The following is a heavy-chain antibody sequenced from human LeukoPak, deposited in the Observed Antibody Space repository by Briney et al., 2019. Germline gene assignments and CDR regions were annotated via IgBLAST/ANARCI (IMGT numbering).Heavy chain of an antibody. CDR1: GFIFTSSA. CDR2: ISGSGDAS. J-gene: IGHJ5*01. Sequence: GGSLRLSWGASGFIFTSSAMTWVRQAPGKGLEWVTTISGSGDASYYADSVKGRFTTSRDNSKSTVYLQMNSLRAEDTAVYYCAKGNWGSYDSWGQGTLVTVSS. CDR3: AKGNWGSYDS. D-gene: IGHD7-27*01. V-gene: IGHV3-23*01.